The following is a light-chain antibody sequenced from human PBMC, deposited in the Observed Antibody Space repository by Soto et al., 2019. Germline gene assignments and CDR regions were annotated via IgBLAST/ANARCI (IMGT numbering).Light chain of an antibody. CDR3: NSYTSSRTPV. CDR2: EVS. Sequence: QSALTQPASVSGSPGQSITISCTGTSSDVGGYNYVSWYQQHPGKAPKLMIYEVSNRPSGISNRFSGSKSGNTASLTISGLQAEDEADYYCNSYTSSRTPVFGGGTKVTVL. J-gene: IGLJ2*01. V-gene: IGLV2-14*01. CDR1: SSDVGGYNY.